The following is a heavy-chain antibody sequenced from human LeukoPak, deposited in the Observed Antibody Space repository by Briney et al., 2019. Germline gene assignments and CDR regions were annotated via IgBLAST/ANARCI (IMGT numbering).Heavy chain of an antibody. CDR3: AKVLRARYCSSTSCFSDAFDI. D-gene: IGHD2-2*01. V-gene: IGHV3-23*01. J-gene: IGHJ3*02. CDR1: GFTFSSYA. CDR2: ISGSGGST. Sequence: GGSLRLSCAASGFTFSSYAMSWVRQAPGKGLEWVSAISGSGGSTYYADSVKGRFTISRDNYKNTLYLQMNSLRAEDTAVYYCAKVLRARYCSSTSCFSDAFDIWGQGTMVTVSS.